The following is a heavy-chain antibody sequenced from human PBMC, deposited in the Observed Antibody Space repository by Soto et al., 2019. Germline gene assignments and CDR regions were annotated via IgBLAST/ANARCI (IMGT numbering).Heavy chain of an antibody. Sequence: SETLSLTCTVSGGSISSYYWSLIRQPPGKGLEWIGYIYYSGSTNYNPSLKSRVTISIDTSKNQFSLRLGSVTAADTAVYYCAREYSSSWYDASNLGGLDVWGQGTTVTVSS. V-gene: IGHV4-59*01. CDR1: GGSISSYY. CDR3: AREYSSSWYDASNLGGLDV. D-gene: IGHD6-13*01. CDR2: IYYSGST. J-gene: IGHJ6*02.